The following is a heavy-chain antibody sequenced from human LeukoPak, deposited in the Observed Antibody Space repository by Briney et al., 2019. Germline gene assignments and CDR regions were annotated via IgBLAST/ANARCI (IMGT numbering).Heavy chain of an antibody. CDR3: ARALYCSGGSFYPRPSRLDAFDI. V-gene: IGHV1-69*05. Sequence: SVKVSCKASGYTFTSYAISWVRQAPGQGLEWIGRIIPIFGTANYAQKFQGRVTITTDESTSTAYMELSSLRSEDTAVYYCARALYCSGGSFYPRPSRLDAFDIWGQGTMVTVSS. CDR2: IIPIFGTA. D-gene: IGHD2-15*01. CDR1: GYTFTSYA. J-gene: IGHJ3*02.